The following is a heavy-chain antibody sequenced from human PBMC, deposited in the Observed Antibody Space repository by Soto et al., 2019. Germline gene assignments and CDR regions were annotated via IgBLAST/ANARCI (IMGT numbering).Heavy chain of an antibody. Sequence: PGESLKISCKGSGYSFTSYWIGWVRQMPGKGLEWMGIIYPGDSDTRYSPSFQGEVTISADKSISTAYLQWSSLKASDTAMYYCAGGGVRGVITRTRDYYGMDVWGQGTTVTVSS. CDR3: AGGGVRGVITRTRDYYGMDV. CDR2: IYPGDSDT. D-gene: IGHD3-10*01. V-gene: IGHV5-51*01. CDR1: GYSFTSYW. J-gene: IGHJ6*02.